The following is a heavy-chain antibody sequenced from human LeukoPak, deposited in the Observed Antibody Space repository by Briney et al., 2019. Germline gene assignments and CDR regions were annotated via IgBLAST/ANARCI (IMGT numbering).Heavy chain of an antibody. V-gene: IGHV4-39*01. Sequence: SETLSLTCTVSGGSITTYNYYWGWIRQPPGKGLEWIGTIYYSGSTFYNPSLKSRVTISVDASKNEFSLKLSSVTAADTAVYYCARATTYYYDSSGHDAFDIWGQGTMVTVSS. D-gene: IGHD3-22*01. J-gene: IGHJ3*02. CDR3: ARATTYYYDSSGHDAFDI. CDR2: IYYSGST. CDR1: GGSITTYNYY.